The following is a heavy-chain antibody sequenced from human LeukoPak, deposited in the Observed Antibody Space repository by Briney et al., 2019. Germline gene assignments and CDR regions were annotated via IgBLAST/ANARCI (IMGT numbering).Heavy chain of an antibody. CDR1: GYIYKDFY. D-gene: IGHD5-24*01. V-gene: IGHV1-2*02. J-gene: IGHJ4*02. Sequence: ASVKVSCKTSGYIYKDFYIHWVRQAAGHGREGMGWINPNSGDTNSAQRFQGRVTMTRDTSTGTAYMDLSSLTSDDTAVYFCAKDSSGGYNSHWGQGTLVTVAS. CDR3: AKDSSGGYNSH. CDR2: INPNSGDT.